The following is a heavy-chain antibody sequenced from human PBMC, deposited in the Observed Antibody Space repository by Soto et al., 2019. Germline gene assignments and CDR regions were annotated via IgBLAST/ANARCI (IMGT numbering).Heavy chain of an antibody. J-gene: IGHJ5*02. CDR1: GDSIGSDF. Sequence: SETLSLTCTVSGDSIGSDFWSWIRQAPGKGLEWIGYIHYSGSTKSNPSLKSRVTISVDTSKNQFSLNLSSVTAADTAVYYCARATLCSGGSCYRFDPWGQGTLVT. V-gene: IGHV4-59*01. D-gene: IGHD2-15*01. CDR2: IHYSGST. CDR3: ARATLCSGGSCYRFDP.